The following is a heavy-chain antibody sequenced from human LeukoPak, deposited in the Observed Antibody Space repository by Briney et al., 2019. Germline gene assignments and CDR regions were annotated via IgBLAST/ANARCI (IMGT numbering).Heavy chain of an antibody. CDR2: IYPGDSDT. CDR1: GYRLTNNW. J-gene: IGHJ4*02. V-gene: IGHV5-51*01. D-gene: IGHD6-13*01. CDR3: ARRGGAAGTDY. Sequence: KYGESLKISCKISGYRLTNNWIGWVRQVPGKGLEWMGIIYPGDSDTRYSPSFQGQVTISADKSINTAYLQWSSLKASDTAMYYCARRGGAAGTDYWGQGTLVTVSS.